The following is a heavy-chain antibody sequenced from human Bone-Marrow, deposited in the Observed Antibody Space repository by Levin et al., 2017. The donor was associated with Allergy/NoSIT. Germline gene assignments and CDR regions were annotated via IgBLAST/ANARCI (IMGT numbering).Heavy chain of an antibody. CDR1: GFTFDDYS. V-gene: IGHV3-9*01. CDR3: VKRKGSGSDAAYDF. CDR2: ISGNSATK. Sequence: SLKISCAASGFTFDDYSIHWVRQTPEKGLEWVSGISGNSATKVYADSVKGRFTISRDNAKNSVSLQMNNLRIEDTALYYCVKRKGSGSDAAYDFWGQGTVVTVSS. D-gene: IGHD5-12*01. J-gene: IGHJ3*01.